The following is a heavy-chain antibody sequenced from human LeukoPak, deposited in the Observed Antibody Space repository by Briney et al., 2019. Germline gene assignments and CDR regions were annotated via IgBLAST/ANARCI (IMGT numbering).Heavy chain of an antibody. D-gene: IGHD3-3*01. Sequence: SETLSLTCTVSGGSISSYYWRWFRQPPGKGLEWIGYIYFSGNNNYNPSLKSRVTMSVDTSKNQLSLKLSSVTAADTAVYYCAGRGDDFWSGYSDYWGQGTLVTVSS. CDR2: IYFSGNN. CDR1: GGSISSYY. V-gene: IGHV4-59*08. J-gene: IGHJ4*02. CDR3: AGRGDDFWSGYSDY.